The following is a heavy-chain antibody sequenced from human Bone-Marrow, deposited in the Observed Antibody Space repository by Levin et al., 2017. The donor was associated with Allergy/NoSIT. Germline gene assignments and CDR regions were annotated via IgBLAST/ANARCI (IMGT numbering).Heavy chain of an antibody. CDR1: GFTFSTYA. J-gene: IGHJ4*02. V-gene: IGHV3-23*01. Sequence: GESLKISCAASGFTFSTYAMSWVRQAPGKGLEWVSALSGSGASPFYADSVKRRFAVSRDNSKNTLYLQMNSLRAEDTAVYYCAKAGFYDGNSEAYFDYWGQGTLVTVSS. CDR2: LSGSGASP. CDR3: AKAGFYDGNSEAYFDY. D-gene: IGHD4-23*01.